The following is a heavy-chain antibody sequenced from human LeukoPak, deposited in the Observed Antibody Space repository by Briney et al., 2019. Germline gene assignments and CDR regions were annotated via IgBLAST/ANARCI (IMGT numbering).Heavy chain of an antibody. D-gene: IGHD2-2*01. CDR2: INHSGST. CDR1: GGSFSGYY. V-gene: IGHV4-34*01. CDR3: ARLGYCSSTSCYNN. Sequence: PSETLSLTCAVYGGSFSGYYWSWIRQPPGKGLEWIGEINHSGSTNYNPSLKSRVTISVDTSKNQFSLKLSSVTAADTAVYYCARLGYCSSTSCYNNWGQGTLVTVSS. J-gene: IGHJ4*02.